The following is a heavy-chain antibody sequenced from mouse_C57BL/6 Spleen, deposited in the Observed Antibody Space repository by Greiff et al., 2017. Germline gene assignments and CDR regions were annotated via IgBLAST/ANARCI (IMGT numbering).Heavy chain of an antibody. CDR3: ARGGGWYFDY. V-gene: IGHV1-50*01. CDR1: GYTFTSYW. J-gene: IGHJ2*01. D-gene: IGHD2-3*01. CDR2: IDPSDSYT. Sequence: QVQLQQPGAELVKPGASVKLSCKASGYTFTSYWMQWVKQRPGQGLEWIGEIDPSDSYTNYNQKFKGKATLTVDTSSSTAYMQLSSLTSEDSAVYYCARGGGWYFDYWGQGTTLTVSS.